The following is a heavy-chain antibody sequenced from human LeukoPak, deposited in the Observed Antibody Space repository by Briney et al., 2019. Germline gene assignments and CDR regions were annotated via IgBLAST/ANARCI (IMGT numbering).Heavy chain of an antibody. Sequence: ASVKVSCKASGYTFTGYYMHWVRQAPGQGLEWMGWINPNSGGTNYAQKFQGRVTMTRDTSISTAYMELSRLRSDDTAVDYCARDSRIDCSSTSCYYDPWGQGTLVTVSS. CDR3: ARDSRIDCSSTSCYYDP. D-gene: IGHD2-2*01. J-gene: IGHJ5*02. CDR2: INPNSGGT. CDR1: GYTFTGYY. V-gene: IGHV1-2*02.